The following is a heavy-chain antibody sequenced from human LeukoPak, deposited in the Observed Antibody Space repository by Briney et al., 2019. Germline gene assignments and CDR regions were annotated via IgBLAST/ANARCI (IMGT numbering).Heavy chain of an antibody. CDR2: VHTSGST. Sequence: SQTLSLTCTVSGGSISSGDYYWSWIRQPPGKGLEWIGRVHTSGSTNYNPSLKSRVTISIDTSKNQFSLKLTSVTAADTAVYYCARDGYYFDRSGFFWGQGALVTVSS. J-gene: IGHJ4*02. CDR3: ARDGYYFDRSGFF. V-gene: IGHV4-61*02. CDR1: GGSISSGDYY. D-gene: IGHD3-22*01.